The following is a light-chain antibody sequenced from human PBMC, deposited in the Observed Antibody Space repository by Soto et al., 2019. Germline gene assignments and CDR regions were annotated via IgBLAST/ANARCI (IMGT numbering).Light chain of an antibody. J-gene: IGKJ1*01. CDR1: QSVSSSY. CDR2: GAS. CDR3: QQYGSSPWT. V-gene: IGKV3-20*01. Sequence: ESVLTQSPGTLSFSPGEIATLSCSASQSVSSSYLAWYQQKPGQAPRLLIYGASSRATGIPDRFSGSGSGTDFTLTISRLEPEDFAVYYCQQYGSSPWTFGQGTKVDIK.